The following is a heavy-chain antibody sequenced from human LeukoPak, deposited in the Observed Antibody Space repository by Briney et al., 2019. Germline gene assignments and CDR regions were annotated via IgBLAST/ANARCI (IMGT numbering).Heavy chain of an antibody. D-gene: IGHD3-10*01. V-gene: IGHV3-7*01. Sequence: GGSLRLSCAASGFTFSSYWMTWVRQAPGKVLEWVANIKQDGSERFYVDSVKGRFTISRDNAKNSLYLQMSSLRAEDTAVYYCARTRARGLIGYWGQGTLVTVSS. CDR2: IKQDGSER. J-gene: IGHJ4*02. CDR1: GFTFSSYW. CDR3: ARTRARGLIGY.